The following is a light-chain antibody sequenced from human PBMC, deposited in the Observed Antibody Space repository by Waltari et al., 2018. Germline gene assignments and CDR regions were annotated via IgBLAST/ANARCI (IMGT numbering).Light chain of an antibody. J-gene: IGLJ2*01. CDR3: CSYATYSPLL. CDR1: SSGFGNNYF. CDR2: EGS. Sequence: QSALTQPASVSGSPGQSITISCTGTSSGFGNNYFVSWYQHHPGKAPKLIIYEGSKRPSGISNRFSGFRAGNMASLTISGLQAEDEADYYCCSYATYSPLLLGGGTKLTVL. V-gene: IGLV2-23*01.